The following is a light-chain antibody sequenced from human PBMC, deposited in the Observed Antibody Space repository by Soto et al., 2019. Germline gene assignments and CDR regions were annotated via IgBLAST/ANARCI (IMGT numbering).Light chain of an antibody. J-gene: IGKJ1*01. V-gene: IGKV3-20*01. Sequence: EIVLTQSPGTLSLSPGERATLSCRASQTITSNYLAWYQQKPGQAPRLLIYAASNRATGIPDRFSSSGSGTEFTPTISGLEPEDFAVSYCQQYDSSLWTFGQGTKVEIK. CDR2: AAS. CDR1: QTITSNY. CDR3: QQYDSSLWT.